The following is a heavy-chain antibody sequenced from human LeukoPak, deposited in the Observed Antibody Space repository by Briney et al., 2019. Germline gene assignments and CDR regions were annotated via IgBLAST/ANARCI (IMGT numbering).Heavy chain of an antibody. CDR3: ARGGYSGSYYNY. V-gene: IGHV4-34*01. CDR2: INHSGST. CDR1: GGSFSGYY. Sequence: SETLSLTCAVYGGSFSGYYWSWFRQPPGKGLEWIGEINHSGSTNYNPSLKSRVTISVDTSKNQFSLKLSSVTAADTAVYYCARGGYSGSYYNYWGQGTLVTVSS. J-gene: IGHJ4*02. D-gene: IGHD1-26*01.